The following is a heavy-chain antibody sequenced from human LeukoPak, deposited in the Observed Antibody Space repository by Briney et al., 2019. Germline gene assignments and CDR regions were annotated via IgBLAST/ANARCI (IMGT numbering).Heavy chain of an antibody. D-gene: IGHD3-22*01. J-gene: IGHJ6*02. CDR3: VGVINSYYYYGMDV. Sequence: PGGSLRLSCAASGFTFSSYWMSWVRQAPGKGLEWVANIKQDGSEKYYVDSVKGRFTISRDNSKNTLYLQMNSLRAEDTAVYYCVGVINSYYYYGMDVWGQGTTVTVSS. CDR1: GFTFSSYW. CDR2: IKQDGSEK. V-gene: IGHV3-7*01.